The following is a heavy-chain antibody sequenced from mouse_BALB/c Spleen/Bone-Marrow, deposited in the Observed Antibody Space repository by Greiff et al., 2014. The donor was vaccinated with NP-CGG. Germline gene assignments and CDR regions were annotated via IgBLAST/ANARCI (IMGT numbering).Heavy chain of an antibody. CDR1: GFSLTNYG. CDR2: IWADGST. Sequence: VKLVESGPGLVAPSQSLSITCTVSGFSLTNYGVHWVRQPPGKGLEWLGVIWADGSTNYNSALMSRLSISKDNSKSQVFFKMNSLQTDDTAVYYCARITAATRAMDYWGQGTSVTVSS. J-gene: IGHJ4*01. CDR3: ARITAATRAMDY. V-gene: IGHV2-9*02. D-gene: IGHD1-2*01.